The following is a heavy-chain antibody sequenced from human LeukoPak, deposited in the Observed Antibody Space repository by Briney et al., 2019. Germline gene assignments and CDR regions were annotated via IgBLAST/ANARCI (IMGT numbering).Heavy chain of an antibody. CDR3: AREPPREMATSHYGMDV. D-gene: IGHD5-24*01. J-gene: IGHJ6*02. CDR2: IGTAGDT. Sequence: GGSLRLSCAASGFTFSSYDMHWVRQATGKGLEWVSAIGTAGDTYYPGSVKGRFTISRENAKNSLYLQMNSLRAGDTAVYYCAREPPREMATSHYGMDVWGQGTTVTVSS. CDR1: GFTFSSYD. V-gene: IGHV3-13*01.